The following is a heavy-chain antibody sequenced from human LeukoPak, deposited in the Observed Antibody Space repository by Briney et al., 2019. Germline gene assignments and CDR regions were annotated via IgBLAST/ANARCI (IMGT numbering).Heavy chain of an antibody. D-gene: IGHD2-21*01. CDR1: GFTFSSYG. Sequence: GGSLRLSXAASGFTFSSYGMHWVRQAPGQGLEWVAFIRYDRNYNTYYADSVKGRFTLSRDNSKNTLYLQMNSLRTEDTAVYYCTKDHRWALPDWGQGTLVTVSP. CDR3: TKDHRWALPD. CDR2: IRYDRNYNT. J-gene: IGHJ4*02. V-gene: IGHV3-30*02.